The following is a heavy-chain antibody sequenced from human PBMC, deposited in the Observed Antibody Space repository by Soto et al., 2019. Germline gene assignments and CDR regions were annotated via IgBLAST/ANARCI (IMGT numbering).Heavy chain of an antibody. CDR2: MNPNSGNT. V-gene: IGHV1-8*01. D-gene: IGHD4-4*01. CDR3: ARSPPRVERNNYAGGWFDP. Sequence: QVQLVQSGAEVKKPGASVKVSCKASVYTFTSYDINWVRQATGQGLEWMGWMNPNSGNTGYPQKFQGRVTMIRNTSIRTAYMELSSLRFEDTAVYYCARSPPRVERNNYAGGWFDPWGQGTLVTVSS. J-gene: IGHJ5*02. CDR1: VYTFTSYD.